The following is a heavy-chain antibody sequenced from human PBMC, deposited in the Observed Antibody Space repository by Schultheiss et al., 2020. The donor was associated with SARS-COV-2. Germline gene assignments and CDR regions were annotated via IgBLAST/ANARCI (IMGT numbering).Heavy chain of an antibody. CDR1: GYTFTGYY. J-gene: IGHJ2*01. CDR2: INPNSGGT. Sequence: ASVKVSCKASGYTFTGYYMHWVRQAPGQGLEWMGWINPNSGGTNYAQKFQGRVTMTRNTSISTAYMELSRLRSDDTAVYYCARVVGSSPYWYFDLWGRGTLVTVSS. CDR3: ARVVGSSPYWYFDL. V-gene: IGHV1-2*02. D-gene: IGHD6-6*01.